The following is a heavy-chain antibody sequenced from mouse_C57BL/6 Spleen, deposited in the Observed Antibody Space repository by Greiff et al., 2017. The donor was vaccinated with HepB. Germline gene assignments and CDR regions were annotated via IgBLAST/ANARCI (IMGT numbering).Heavy chain of an antibody. V-gene: IGHV1-76*01. CDR2: IYPGNSNT. Sequence: QVQLQQSGAELVRPGASVKLSCKASGYTFTDYYIHWVKQRPGQGLEWIGRIYPGNSNTNYNEKFKDKATLTAEKSSSTAYMQLSSLTSEDSAVYYCARWELYCAFDDWGQGTTVTVSS. CDR3: ARWELYCAFDD. CDR1: GYTFTDYY. D-gene: IGHD4-1*01. J-gene: IGHJ2*01.